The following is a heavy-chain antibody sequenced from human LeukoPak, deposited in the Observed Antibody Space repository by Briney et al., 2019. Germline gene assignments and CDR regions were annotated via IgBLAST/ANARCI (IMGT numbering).Heavy chain of an antibody. J-gene: IGHJ4*02. V-gene: IGHV1-69*05. Sequence: ASVKVSCKASGGTFSSYAISWVRQAPGQGLEWMGGIIPIFGTANYAQKFQGRVTITTDESTSTAYMELSSLRSEDTAVYYCARPRFRGSGYDDWGQGTLVTVSS. CDR1: GGTFSSYA. CDR3: ARPRFRGSGYDD. D-gene: IGHD3-10*01. CDR2: IIPIFGTA.